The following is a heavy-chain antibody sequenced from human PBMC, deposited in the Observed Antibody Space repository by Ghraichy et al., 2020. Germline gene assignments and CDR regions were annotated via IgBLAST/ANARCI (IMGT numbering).Heavy chain of an antibody. Sequence: SETLSLTCAVYGGSFSGYYWSWIRQPPGKGLEWIGEINHSGSTNYNPSLKSRVTISVDTSKNQFSLKLSSVTAADTAVYYCARGRGLGRQLVRGWFDPWGQGTLVTVSS. CDR1: GGSFSGYY. CDR2: INHSGST. J-gene: IGHJ5*02. D-gene: IGHD6-6*01. V-gene: IGHV4-34*01. CDR3: ARGRGLGRQLVRGWFDP.